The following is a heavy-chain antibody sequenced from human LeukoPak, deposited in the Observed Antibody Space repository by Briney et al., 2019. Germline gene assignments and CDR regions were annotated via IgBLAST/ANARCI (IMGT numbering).Heavy chain of an antibody. Sequence: GGSLRLSCAASGLTFSRYAMSWVRQAPGKGLEWVSGVSTSGGSTYYADSVKGRFTISRDNSKNTLHLQMNSLRAEDTAIYYCAKRGRSGSTFNWYFDLWGRGTLVTVSS. D-gene: IGHD5-12*01. CDR2: VSTSGGST. CDR1: GLTFSRYA. V-gene: IGHV3-23*01. J-gene: IGHJ2*01. CDR3: AKRGRSGSTFNWYFDL.